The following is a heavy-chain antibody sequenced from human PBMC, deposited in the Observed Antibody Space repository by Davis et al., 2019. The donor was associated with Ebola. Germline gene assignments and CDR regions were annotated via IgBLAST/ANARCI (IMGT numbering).Heavy chain of an antibody. Sequence: AASVKVSCKASGGTFSSYAISWVRQAPGQGLEWMGRIIPILGIANYAQKFQGRVTITADKSTSTAYMELSSLGSEDMAVYYCARVFTMVRGVTYYYYGMDVWGQGTTVTVSS. CDR2: IIPILGIA. CDR3: ARVFTMVRGVTYYYYGMDV. CDR1: GGTFSSYA. D-gene: IGHD3-10*01. V-gene: IGHV1-69*04. J-gene: IGHJ6*02.